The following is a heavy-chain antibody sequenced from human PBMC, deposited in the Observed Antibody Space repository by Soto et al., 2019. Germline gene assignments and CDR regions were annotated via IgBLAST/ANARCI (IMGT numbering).Heavy chain of an antibody. CDR2: IFTSGST. D-gene: IGHD1-26*01. V-gene: IGHV4-4*07. Sequence: SETLSLTCTVSGGAVISYYCNFIRHPAGKGLEWIGRIFTSGSTNYNPSLKSRVTMSVDTSKNQLSLKLSSVTAADTAVYYCARESGSYNDYWGQGTLVTVSS. CDR3: ARESGSYNDY. CDR1: GGAVISYY. J-gene: IGHJ4*02.